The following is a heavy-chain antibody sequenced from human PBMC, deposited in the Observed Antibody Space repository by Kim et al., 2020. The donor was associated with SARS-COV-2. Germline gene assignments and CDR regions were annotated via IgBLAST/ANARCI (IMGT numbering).Heavy chain of an antibody. CDR1: GGSVSSGSYY. J-gene: IGHJ6*02. D-gene: IGHD6-6*01. CDR2: IYYSGST. V-gene: IGHV4-61*01. Sequence: SETLSLTCTVSGGSVSSGSYYWSWIRQPPGKGLEWIGYIYYSGSTNYNPSLKSRVTISVDTSKNQFSLKLSSVTAADTAVYYCARVRAQLVSLYYYYGMDFWGQGTTVAVSS. CDR3: ARVRAQLVSLYYYYGMDF.